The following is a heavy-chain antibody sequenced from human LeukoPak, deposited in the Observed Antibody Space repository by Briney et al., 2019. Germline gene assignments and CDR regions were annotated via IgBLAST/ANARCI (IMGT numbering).Heavy chain of an antibody. CDR3: AKDPSFPDDGSGYSRYFDH. Sequence: GGSLRLSCAASGFTFTSYGMHWVRQAPGKGLEWVAHIRFDESDKYYADSVKGRFTISRDTSRNTVYLQMNSLRAEDTAVYYCAKDPSFPDDGSGYSRYFDHWGQGTLVTVSS. D-gene: IGHD3-22*01. CDR1: GFTFTSYG. CDR2: IRFDESDK. J-gene: IGHJ4*02. V-gene: IGHV3-30*02.